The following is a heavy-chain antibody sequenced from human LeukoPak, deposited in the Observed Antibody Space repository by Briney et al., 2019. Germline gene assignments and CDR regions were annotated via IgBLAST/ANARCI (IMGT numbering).Heavy chain of an antibody. Sequence: PSETLSLTCTVSGGSISSSSYQWGWIRQPPGKGLEWIGSIYYTGSTYYNASLKSRVTISVDPSKKQFSLKLTSVTAADTAVYYCARSYSSSWYAFDYRGQGTLVTVSS. D-gene: IGHD6-13*01. CDR1: GGSISSSSYQ. CDR3: ARSYSSSWYAFDY. V-gene: IGHV4-39*01. J-gene: IGHJ4*02. CDR2: IYYTGST.